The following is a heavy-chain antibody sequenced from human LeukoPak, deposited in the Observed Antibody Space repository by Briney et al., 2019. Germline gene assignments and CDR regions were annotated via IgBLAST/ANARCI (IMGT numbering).Heavy chain of an antibody. CDR1: GFTFTKYD. CDR3: TRGGIQVSGIDEIDH. J-gene: IGHJ4*02. Sequence: GGSLRLSCAASGFTFTKYDMHWLRQATGGGLEWVSAIGIYGDTYYTGSVKGRFTISRENAKNSLYLQMDSLRAEDTAVYYCTRGGIQVSGIDEIDHWRQGTLVTVSP. V-gene: IGHV3-13*01. D-gene: IGHD6-19*01. CDR2: IGIYGDT.